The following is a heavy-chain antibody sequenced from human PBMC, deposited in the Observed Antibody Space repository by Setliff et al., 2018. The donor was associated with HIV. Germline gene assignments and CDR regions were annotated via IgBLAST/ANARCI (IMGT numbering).Heavy chain of an antibody. CDR2: IHPVDSDT. V-gene: IGHV5-51*01. Sequence: RGESLTIFCKGSGYSFTSNWIGWVRQMPGKGLEWMGIIHPVDSDTKYSPSFQGQVTISADKSISTAYLQWSTLKASDTAIYYCARHRHTAAGTLDAFDIWGQGTVVTVSS. CDR1: GYSFTSNW. D-gene: IGHD6-13*01. J-gene: IGHJ3*02. CDR3: ARHRHTAAGTLDAFDI.